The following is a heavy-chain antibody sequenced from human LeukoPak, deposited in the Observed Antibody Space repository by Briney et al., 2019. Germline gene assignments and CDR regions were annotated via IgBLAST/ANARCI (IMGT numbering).Heavy chain of an antibody. CDR2: INTNTGNP. J-gene: IGHJ4*02. CDR1: GYTLTVYY. D-gene: IGHD6-13*01. V-gene: IGHV7-4-1*02. Sequence: GASVKVSCKASGYTLTVYYIHWVRQAPGQGLEWMGWINTNTGNPTYAQGFTGRFVFSLDTSVSTAYLQISSLKAEDTAVYYCARVKRVAAAGFGSTSIFDYWGQGTLVTVSS. CDR3: ARVKRVAAAGFGSTSIFDY.